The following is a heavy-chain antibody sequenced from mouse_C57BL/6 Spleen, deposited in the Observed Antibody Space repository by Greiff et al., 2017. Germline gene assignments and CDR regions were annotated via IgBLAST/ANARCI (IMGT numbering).Heavy chain of an antibody. J-gene: IGHJ4*01. D-gene: IGHD2-4*01. Sequence: EVQLQQPGPELVKPGASVKIPCKASGYTFTGYNMDWVKQSHGKSLEWIGDINPNDGGTIYNQKFKGKATLTVDKSSSTAYMELRSLTSEDTAVYYCARGDYDYGGAMDYWGQGTSVTVSS. CDR2: INPNDGGT. V-gene: IGHV1-18*01. CDR1: GYTFTGYN. CDR3: ARGDYDYGGAMDY.